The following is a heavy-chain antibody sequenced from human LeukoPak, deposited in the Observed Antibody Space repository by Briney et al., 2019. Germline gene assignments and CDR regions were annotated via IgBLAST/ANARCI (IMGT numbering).Heavy chain of an antibody. CDR3: ATIYGDFSDFDS. V-gene: IGHV4-34*01. J-gene: IGHJ4*02. Sequence: SETLSLTCAVYGGSVSGSYWNSIRQPPGKGLQWIGEVTHDGRINYNPSLRGRVTISVDTSMNKFSLRLTSVTAADTAVYYCATIYGDFSDFDSWAQGTLVTVTS. D-gene: IGHD4-17*01. CDR2: VTHDGRI. CDR1: GGSVSGSY.